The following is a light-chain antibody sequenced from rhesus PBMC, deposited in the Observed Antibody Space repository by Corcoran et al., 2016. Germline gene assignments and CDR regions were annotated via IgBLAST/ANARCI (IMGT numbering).Light chain of an antibody. CDR3: QQRNCYPYS. J-gene: IGKJ2*01. Sequence: DIQLTQSPSSLSASVGDRVTITCRASQDISSYLAWYQQKPGKAPNLLISDASHLQSGVPSRFSGRGSGTLFTLPISSLQPEDFAVYYCQQRNCYPYSFGRGTKVEIK. CDR2: DAS. CDR1: QDISSY. V-gene: IGKV1-38*01.